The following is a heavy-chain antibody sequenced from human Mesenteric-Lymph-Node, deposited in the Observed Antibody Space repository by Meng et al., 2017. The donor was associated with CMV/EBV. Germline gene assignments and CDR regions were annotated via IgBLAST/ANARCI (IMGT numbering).Heavy chain of an antibody. V-gene: IGHV4-4*02. CDR1: GGSISSNYW. Sequence: LTCAVSGGSISSNYWWSWVRQPPGEGLKWIGEIYHSGSTNYNPSLKSRVTISVDKSKNQFSLKLTSVTAADTAVYYCAGIGGTTPLGYWGQGTLVTVSS. CDR3: AGIGGTTPLGY. D-gene: IGHD2-15*01. J-gene: IGHJ4*02. CDR2: IYHSGST.